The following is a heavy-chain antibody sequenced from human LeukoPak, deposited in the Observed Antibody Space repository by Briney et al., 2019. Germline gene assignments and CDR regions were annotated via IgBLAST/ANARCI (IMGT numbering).Heavy chain of an antibody. CDR3: ARDKYCSGGSCFTPHLYYYYGMDV. V-gene: IGHV3-11*06. Sequence: GESLRLSCAASGFTFSDYYMSWIRQAPGKGLEWVSSISSSSSYIYYADSVKGRFTISRDNAKNSLYLQMNSLRAEDTAVYYCARDKYCSGGSCFTPHLYYYYGMDVWGQGTTVTVSS. CDR1: GFTFSDYY. D-gene: IGHD2-15*01. J-gene: IGHJ6*02. CDR2: ISSSSSYI.